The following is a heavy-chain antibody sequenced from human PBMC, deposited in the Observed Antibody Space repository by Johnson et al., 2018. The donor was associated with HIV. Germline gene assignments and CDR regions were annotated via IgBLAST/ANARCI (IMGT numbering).Heavy chain of an antibody. CDR2: IWYDGSNK. CDR3: AKDLRIFDWFNAYDAFDI. J-gene: IGHJ3*02. CDR1: GFIFSSYG. Sequence: QVQLVESGGGVVQPGRSLRLSCAASGFIFSSYGMHLVRQAPGKGLEWVAVIWYDGSNKYYGDSVKGRFTISRDNTKNTLYLQMNSLRADDTAVYYCAKDLRIFDWFNAYDAFDIWGQGTMVTVSS. D-gene: IGHD3-9*01. V-gene: IGHV3-33*06.